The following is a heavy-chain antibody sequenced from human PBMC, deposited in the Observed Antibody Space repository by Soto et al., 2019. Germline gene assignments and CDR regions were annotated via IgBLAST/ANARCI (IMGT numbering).Heavy chain of an antibody. CDR3: VRHRTEYETGRGLDP. CDR2: ISYDGRNE. D-gene: IGHD3-10*01. CDR1: GFTFSSYG. J-gene: IGHJ5*02. V-gene: IGHV3-30*03. Sequence: QLQLVESGGGVVQPGGSLRLSCTASGFTFSSYGMYWVRQAPGKGLEWVAIISYDGRNENYADSVEGRLTVSRDNSKSTLYLHMNNLRPDDTAVYYCVRHRTEYETGRGLDPWGQGTLVTVSS.